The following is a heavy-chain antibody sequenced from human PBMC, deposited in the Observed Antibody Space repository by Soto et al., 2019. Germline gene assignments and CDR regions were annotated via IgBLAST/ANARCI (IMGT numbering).Heavy chain of an antibody. CDR1: GGSISSGGYY. D-gene: IGHD3-10*01. CDR2: IYYSGST. J-gene: IGHJ5*02. V-gene: IGHV4-31*03. Sequence: LSLTCTVSGGSISSGGYYWSWIRQHPGKGLEWIGYIYYSGSTYYNPSLKSRVTISVGTSKNQFSLKLSSVTAADTAVYYCARDRIAYGSGSYSAWLKGDNWFDPWGQGTLVTVSS. CDR3: ARDRIAYGSGSYSAWLKGDNWFDP.